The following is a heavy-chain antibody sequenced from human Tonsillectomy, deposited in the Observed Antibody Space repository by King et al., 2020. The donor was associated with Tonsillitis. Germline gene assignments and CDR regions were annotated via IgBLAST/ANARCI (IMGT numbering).Heavy chain of an antibody. CDR2: ISSSGGST. CDR3: AKTAPIDYYYMDV. Sequence: VQLVESGGGLVQPGGSLRLSCAASGFTFTSYAMSWVRQAPGKGLEWVAAISSSGGSTYYADSVKGRFTISRDNSKNTLYLQMNSLRAEDTAVYFCAKTAPIDYYYMDVWGKGTTVTVSS. CDR1: GFTFTSYA. V-gene: IGHV3-23*04. J-gene: IGHJ6*03. D-gene: IGHD5-12*01.